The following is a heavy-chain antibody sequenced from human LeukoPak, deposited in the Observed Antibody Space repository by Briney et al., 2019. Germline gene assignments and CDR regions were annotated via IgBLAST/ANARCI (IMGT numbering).Heavy chain of an antibody. D-gene: IGHD2-15*01. Sequence: GASVKVSCEVSGYTLTELSMLWVRQAPGKGLEWMGGFDPEDGETIYAQKFQGRVTMTEDTSTDTAYMELSSLRSEDTAVYYCATVIPGDDAVAFDYWGQGTLVTVSS. J-gene: IGHJ4*02. CDR1: GYTLTELS. V-gene: IGHV1-24*01. CDR3: ATVIPGDDAVAFDY. CDR2: FDPEDGET.